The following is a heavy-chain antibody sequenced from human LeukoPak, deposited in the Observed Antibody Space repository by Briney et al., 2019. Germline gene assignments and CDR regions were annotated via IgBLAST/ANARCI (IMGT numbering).Heavy chain of an antibody. D-gene: IGHD6-13*01. Sequence: GGSLRLSCAASGFTFSSYWMHWVRQAPGKGLVWVSRINSDGSSTGYADSVKGRFTISRDNSKNSIYLQMNSLRGDDTAIYYCAKAYTRSWYAAFDFWGQGTMVTISS. V-gene: IGHV3-74*01. J-gene: IGHJ3*01. CDR3: AKAYTRSWYAAFDF. CDR1: GFTFSSYW. CDR2: INSDGSST.